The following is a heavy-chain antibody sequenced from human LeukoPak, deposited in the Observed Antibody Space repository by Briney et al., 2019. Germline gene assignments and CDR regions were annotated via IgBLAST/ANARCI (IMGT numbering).Heavy chain of an antibody. V-gene: IGHV4-59*08. CDR1: GGSISSYY. CDR2: IYYSGST. Sequence: PSETLSLTCTVSGGSISSYYWSWSRQPPGKGLEWIGYIYYSGSTNYNPSLKSRVTISVDTSKNQFSLKLSSVTAADTAVYYCARMGDGYNHFDYWGQGTLVTVSS. D-gene: IGHD5-24*01. CDR3: ARMGDGYNHFDY. J-gene: IGHJ4*02.